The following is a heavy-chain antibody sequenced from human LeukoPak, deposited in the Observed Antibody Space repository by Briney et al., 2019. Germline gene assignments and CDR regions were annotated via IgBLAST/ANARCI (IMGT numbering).Heavy chain of an antibody. CDR3: AKDEGWLRPTPNWFDP. V-gene: IGHV3-30*02. D-gene: IGHD5-12*01. Sequence: GESLKISCAASGFTVSSNYMSWVRQAPGKGLEWVAFIRYDGSNKYYADSVKGRFTISRDNSKNTLYLQMNSLRAEDTAVYYCAKDEGWLRPTPNWFDPWGQGTLVTVSS. J-gene: IGHJ5*02. CDR2: IRYDGSNK. CDR1: GFTVSSNY.